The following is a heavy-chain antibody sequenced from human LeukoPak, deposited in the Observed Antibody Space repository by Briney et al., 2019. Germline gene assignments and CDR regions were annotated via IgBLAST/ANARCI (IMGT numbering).Heavy chain of an antibody. J-gene: IGHJ4*02. V-gene: IGHV3-23*01. CDR1: GFTFSSYA. CDR2: ISGSGGST. D-gene: IGHD3-22*01. Sequence: PGGSLRLSCAASGFTFSSYAMSWVRQAPGKGLEWVSAISGSGGSTYYADSVKGRFTISRDNSKNTLYPQMNSLRAEDTAVYYCAKDSGGLYYYDSSGYYYHYWGQGTLVTVSS. CDR3: AKDSGGLYYYDSSGYYYHY.